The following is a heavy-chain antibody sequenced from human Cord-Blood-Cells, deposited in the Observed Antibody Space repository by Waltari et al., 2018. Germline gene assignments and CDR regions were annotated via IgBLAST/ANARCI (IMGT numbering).Heavy chain of an antibody. V-gene: IGHV3-9*01. J-gene: IGHJ5*02. D-gene: IGHD2-15*01. CDR3: AKAPWGGLYCSGGSCSLSWFDP. CDR2: ISWNSGSI. Sequence: EVQLVESGGGLVQPGRSLRLSCAASGFTFDDYAMHWVRQAPGKGLEWVSGISWNSGSIGYADSVKGRFTISRDNAKNSLYLQMNSLRAEDTALYYCAKAPWGGLYCSGGSCSLSWFDPWGQGTLVTVSS. CDR1: GFTFDDYA.